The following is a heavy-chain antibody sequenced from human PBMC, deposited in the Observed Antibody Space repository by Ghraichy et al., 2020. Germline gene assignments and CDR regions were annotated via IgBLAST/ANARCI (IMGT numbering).Heavy chain of an antibody. D-gene: IGHD6-6*01. V-gene: IGHV4-4*02. J-gene: IGHJ4*02. CDR1: GGSISSSNW. Sequence: SETLSLTCAVSGGSISSSNWWSWVCQPPGKGLEWIGEIYHSGSTNYNPALKSRGTISVDKSKNQYSLSLTFVTAADTAVYYCPSGHRSSSGHYFDFWGQGTLVTVSS. CDR2: IYHSGST. CDR3: PSGHRSSSGHYFDF.